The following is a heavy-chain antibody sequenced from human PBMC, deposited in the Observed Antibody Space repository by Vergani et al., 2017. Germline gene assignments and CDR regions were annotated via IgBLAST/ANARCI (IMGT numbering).Heavy chain of an antibody. J-gene: IGHJ2*01. V-gene: IGHV3-13*01. CDR2: IGTAGDT. D-gene: IGHD7-27*01. Sequence: EVQLVESGGGLVQPGGSLRLSCAASGFTFSSYVMHWVRQATGKGLEWVSAIGTAGDTYYPGSVKGRFTISRENAKNSLYLQMNSLRAGDTAVYYCARATKNWGTWYFDLWGRGTLVTVSS. CDR3: ARATKNWGTWYFDL. CDR1: GFTFSSYV.